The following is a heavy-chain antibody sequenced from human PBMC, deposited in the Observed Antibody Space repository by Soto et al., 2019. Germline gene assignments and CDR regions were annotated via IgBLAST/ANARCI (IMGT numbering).Heavy chain of an antibody. D-gene: IGHD3-3*01. Sequence: GGSLRLSCAASGFTVSSNYMTWVRQAPGKGLEWVSVIYSGGSTYYADSVKGRFTLSRDNSKNSLFLQMNSLRAEDTAVYYCARVADGYNFWYYFDFWGQGTLVTVSS. J-gene: IGHJ4*02. CDR2: IYSGGST. CDR1: GFTVSSNY. CDR3: ARVADGYNFWYYFDF. V-gene: IGHV3-53*01.